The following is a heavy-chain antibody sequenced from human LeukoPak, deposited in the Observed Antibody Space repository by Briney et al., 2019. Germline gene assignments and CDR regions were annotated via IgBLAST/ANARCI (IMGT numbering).Heavy chain of an antibody. J-gene: IGHJ6*04. D-gene: IGHD2-15*01. CDR2: IYYSGCT. Sequence: SETLSLTCTVSGGSVSNSGNYWSWIRQAPGKGLAWIGYIYYSGCTNYNPSLKSRVTISVDTSKDQFSLKLTSVTAADTAVYYCARDRSQDRYYYSGMDVWGKGTTVTVAS. CDR3: ARDRSQDRYYYSGMDV. V-gene: IGHV4-61*08. CDR1: GGSVSNSGNY.